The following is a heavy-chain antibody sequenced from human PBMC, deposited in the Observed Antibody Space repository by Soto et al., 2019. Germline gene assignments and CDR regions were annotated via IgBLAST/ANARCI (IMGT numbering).Heavy chain of an antibody. CDR1: GGSISSGDYY. CDR2: IYYSGST. J-gene: IGHJ3*02. D-gene: IGHD6-13*01. Sequence: SETLSLTCTVSGGSISSGDYYWSWIRQPPGKGLEWIGYIYYSGSTYYNPSLKSRVTISVDTSKNQFSLKLSSVTAADTAVYYCARRIAAAGRDAFDIWGQGTMVPSPQ. V-gene: IGHV4-30-4*01. CDR3: ARRIAAAGRDAFDI.